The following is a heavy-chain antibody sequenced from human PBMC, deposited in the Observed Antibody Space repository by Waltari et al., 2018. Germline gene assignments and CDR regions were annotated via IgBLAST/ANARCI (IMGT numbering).Heavy chain of an antibody. CDR1: GFTFSSYG. J-gene: IGHJ5*02. Sequence: QVQLVESGGGVVQPGGSLRLSCAASGFTFSSYGIHWVGQAPGKGLEWVAFIRYDGSNKYYADYVKGRFTISRDNSKNTPYLQMNSLRAEDTAVYYCAKDICSSTSCPPFDPWGQGTLVTVSS. CDR2: IRYDGSNK. D-gene: IGHD2-2*01. CDR3: AKDICSSTSCPPFDP. V-gene: IGHV3-30*02.